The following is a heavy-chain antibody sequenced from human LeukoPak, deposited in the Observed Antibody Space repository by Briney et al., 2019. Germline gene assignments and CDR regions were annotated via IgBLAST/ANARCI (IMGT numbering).Heavy chain of an antibody. V-gene: IGHV1-69*06. CDR3: ASNRDCTNGVCYYFYYYYMDV. D-gene: IGHD2-8*01. Sequence: SVKVSCKASGGTFSSYAISWVRQAPGQGLEWMGGIIPIFGTANYAQKFRGRVTITADKSTSTAYMELSSLRSEDTAVYYCASNRDCTNGVCYYFYYYYMDVWGKGTTVTVSS. CDR2: IIPIFGTA. J-gene: IGHJ6*03. CDR1: GGTFSSYA.